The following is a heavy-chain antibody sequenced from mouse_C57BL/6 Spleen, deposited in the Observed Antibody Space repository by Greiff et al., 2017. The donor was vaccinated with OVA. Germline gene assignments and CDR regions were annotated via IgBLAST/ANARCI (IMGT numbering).Heavy chain of an antibody. D-gene: IGHD1-1*01. Sequence: EVKLMESGPELVKPGASVKISCKASGYSFTDYNMNWVKQSNGKSLEWIGVINPNYGTTSYNQKFKGKATLTVDQSSSTAYMQLNSLTSEDSAVYYCAREGVTTVVEAPWYFDVWGTGTTVTVSS. J-gene: IGHJ1*03. CDR1: GYSFTDYN. CDR3: AREGVTTVVEAPWYFDV. V-gene: IGHV1-39*01. CDR2: INPNYGTT.